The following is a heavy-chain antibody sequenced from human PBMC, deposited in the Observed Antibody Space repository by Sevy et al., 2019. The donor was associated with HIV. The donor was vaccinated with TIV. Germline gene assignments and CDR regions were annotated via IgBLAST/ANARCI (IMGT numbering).Heavy chain of an antibody. V-gene: IGHV1-2*02. J-gene: IGHJ4*02. CDR2: INPNSGGT. CDR3: ARVAFDY. CDR1: GYTFTGYY. Sequence: ASVKVSCKASGYTFTGYYMHWVRQAPGQGLEWMGWINPNSGGTNYAQKFQGRVTMTRETSISTAYMELSRLRYDDTAVYYGARVAFDYWGQGTLVTVSS.